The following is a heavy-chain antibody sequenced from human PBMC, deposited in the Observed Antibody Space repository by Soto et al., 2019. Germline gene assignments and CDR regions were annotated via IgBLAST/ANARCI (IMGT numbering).Heavy chain of an antibody. CDR3: ARGSYCSGGTCTNWFDS. CDR2: IGTSIGHT. J-gene: IGHJ5*01. D-gene: IGHD2-15*01. CDR1: GYTFTDYA. Sequence: QVQLVQSGADLKKPGASVKVSCKASGYTFTDYAITWVRQAPGQGLEWVGWIGTSIGHTNYAQNFRGRVTMTADTSTNTAYMDLRSLRSDDTAIYYCARGSYCSGGTCTNWFDSWGQGTLVIVSS. V-gene: IGHV1-18*01.